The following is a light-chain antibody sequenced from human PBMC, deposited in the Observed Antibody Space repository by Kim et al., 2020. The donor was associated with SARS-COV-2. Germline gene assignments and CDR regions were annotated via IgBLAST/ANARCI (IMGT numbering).Light chain of an antibody. CDR1: SLRSYY. CDR3: NSRDSSGNHLGV. CDR2: GKN. J-gene: IGLJ3*02. Sequence: LGQTVRITCQGDSLRSYYASWYQQKPGQAPVLVIYGKNNRPSGIPDRFSGSSSGNTASLTITGAQAEDKADYYCNSRDSSGNHLGVFGGGTQLTVL. V-gene: IGLV3-19*01.